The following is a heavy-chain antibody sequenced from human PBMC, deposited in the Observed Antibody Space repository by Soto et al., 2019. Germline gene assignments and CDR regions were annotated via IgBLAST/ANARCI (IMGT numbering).Heavy chain of an antibody. J-gene: IGHJ4*02. D-gene: IGHD7-27*01. CDR3: ARGGHNSGGYYHGLTFDY. Sequence: QVQLVQSGAEVKKPGSSVKVSCKASGGTFSSYAISWVRQAPGQGLEWMGGIIPIFGTANYAQKFQGRVTITAEKSTSTAYMELRSLGSGDTAVYFCARGGHNSGGYYHGLTFDYWGQGTLVTVSS. CDR2: IIPIFGTA. CDR1: GGTFSSYA. V-gene: IGHV1-69*06.